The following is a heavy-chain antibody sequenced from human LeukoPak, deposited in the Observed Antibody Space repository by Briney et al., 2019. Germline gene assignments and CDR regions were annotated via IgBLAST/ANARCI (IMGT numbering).Heavy chain of an antibody. CDR3: AVLTYYYDSSFDY. CDR1: GFTFSSYA. Sequence: GGSLRLSCAASGFTFSSYAMHWVRQAPGKGLEWVAVISYDGSNKYYAGSVKGRFTISRDNSKNTLYLQMNSLRAEDTAVYYCAVLTYYYDSSFDYWGQGTLVTVSS. V-gene: IGHV3-30*04. CDR2: ISYDGSNK. J-gene: IGHJ4*02. D-gene: IGHD3-22*01.